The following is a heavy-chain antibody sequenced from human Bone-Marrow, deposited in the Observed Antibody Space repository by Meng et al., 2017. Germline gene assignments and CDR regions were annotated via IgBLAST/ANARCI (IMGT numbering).Heavy chain of an antibody. J-gene: IGHJ4*02. Sequence: VQLGQSGAGVQKPGASVKVPCKASGYTFTSYAMHWVRQAPGQRLEWMGWINAGNGNTKYSQKFQGRVTITRDTSASTAYMDLSRLTSDDTAVYYCARDAGRAAGPRWGQGTLVTVSS. CDR3: ARDAGRAAGPR. V-gene: IGHV1-3*01. D-gene: IGHD6-13*01. CDR1: GYTFTSYA. CDR2: INAGNGNT.